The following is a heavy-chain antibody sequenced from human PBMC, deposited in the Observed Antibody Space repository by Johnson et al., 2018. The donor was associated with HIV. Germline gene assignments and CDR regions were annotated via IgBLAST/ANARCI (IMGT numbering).Heavy chain of an antibody. CDR1: GFTFSSYA. CDR2: ISYDVSNK. D-gene: IGHD6-19*01. CDR3: AKDPPYSSGWPTDAFDI. V-gene: IGHV3-30*14. Sequence: QVQLVESGGGVVQPGRSLRLSCAASGFTFSSYAMHWVRQAPGKGLEWVAVISYDVSNKYYADSVKGRFTIASDNSKNFLYLQLNSLRPEDTAVYYCAKDPPYSSGWPTDAFDIWGQGTMVTVSS. J-gene: IGHJ3*02.